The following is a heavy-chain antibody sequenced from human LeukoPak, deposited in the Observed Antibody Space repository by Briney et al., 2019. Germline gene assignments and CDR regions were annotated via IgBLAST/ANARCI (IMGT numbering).Heavy chain of an antibody. CDR2: INPNSGGT. CDR3: ARGPSIVVVPAALEPNWFDP. J-gene: IGHJ5*02. D-gene: IGHD2-2*01. Sequence: EASVKVSCKASGYTFTGYYMHWVRQAPGQGLEWMGWINPNSGGTNYAQKFQGRVTMTRDTSISTAYMELSRLRSDGTAVYYCARGPSIVVVPAALEPNWFDPWGQGTLVTVSS. CDR1: GYTFTGYY. V-gene: IGHV1-2*02.